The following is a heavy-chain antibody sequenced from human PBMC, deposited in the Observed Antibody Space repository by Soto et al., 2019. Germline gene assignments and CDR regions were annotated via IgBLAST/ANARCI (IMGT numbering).Heavy chain of an antibody. J-gene: IGHJ4*02. Sequence: QVQLQESGPGLVKPSGTLSLTCAVSGGSISSSHWWSWVRQPAGKGLEWIGEIYHSGITNYNPSLKSRVTISVDKSKNQFSLKLTSVTAADTAVYYCARDPQIFGVVPSVADSWGQGTLVTVSS. CDR2: IYHSGIT. CDR1: GGSISSSHW. D-gene: IGHD3-3*01. CDR3: ARDPQIFGVVPSVADS. V-gene: IGHV4-4*02.